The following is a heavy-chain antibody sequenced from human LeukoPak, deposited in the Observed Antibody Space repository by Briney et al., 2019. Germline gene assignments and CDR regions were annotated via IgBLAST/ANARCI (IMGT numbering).Heavy chain of an antibody. CDR2: IGSSGGSR. Sequence: GGSLRLSCIASGFTFSSYEMDWVRRAPGKGLEWVSYIGSSGGSRYYADSVKGRFTTSKDNAKNSLYLQMNSLRAEDTAVYYCAREDGDAFDIWGQGTMVTVSS. CDR1: GFTFSSYE. D-gene: IGHD5-24*01. CDR3: AREDGDAFDI. V-gene: IGHV3-48*03. J-gene: IGHJ3*02.